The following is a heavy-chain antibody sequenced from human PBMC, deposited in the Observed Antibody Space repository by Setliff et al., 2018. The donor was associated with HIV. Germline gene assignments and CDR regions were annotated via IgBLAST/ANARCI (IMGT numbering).Heavy chain of an antibody. CDR2: ISGYNGNT. CDR1: GYTFTSYG. D-gene: IGHD6-6*01. J-gene: IGHJ4*02. Sequence: GASVKVSCKASGYTFTSYGISWVRQAPGQGLEWMGWISGYNGNTNYAQKFQGRVTMTEDTSTDTAHMELRSLRSEDTAVYYCVIGSAARPFDYWGQGTLVTVSS. V-gene: IGHV1-18*01. CDR3: VIGSAARPFDY.